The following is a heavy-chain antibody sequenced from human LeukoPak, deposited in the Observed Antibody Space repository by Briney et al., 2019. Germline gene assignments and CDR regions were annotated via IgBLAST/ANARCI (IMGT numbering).Heavy chain of an antibody. CDR3: ARDAYYYGSGSYPPGDY. J-gene: IGHJ4*02. D-gene: IGHD3-10*01. V-gene: IGHV3-11*01. Sequence: GGSLRLSCAASGFTFSDYYMSWIRQAPGKGLEWVSYISSSGSTIYYADSVKGRFTISRDNAKNSLYLQMNSLRAEDTAVYYCARDAYYYGSGSYPPGDYWGQGTLSPSPQ. CDR2: ISSSGSTI. CDR1: GFTFSDYY.